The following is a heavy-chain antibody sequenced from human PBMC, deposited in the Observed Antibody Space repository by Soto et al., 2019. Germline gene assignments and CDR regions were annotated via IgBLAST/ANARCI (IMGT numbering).Heavy chain of an antibody. Sequence: QVQLVQSGAEVKKPGASVKVSCKASGYTFTSYAMHWVCQAPGQRLEWMGWINAGNGNTKYSQKFQGRVTITRDTSASTAYMELSSLRSEDTAVYYCARDYGYTFRNIYFDYWGQGTLVTVSS. V-gene: IGHV1-3*01. CDR3: ARDYGYTFRNIYFDY. CDR2: INAGNGNT. CDR1: GYTFTSYA. J-gene: IGHJ4*02. D-gene: IGHD5-18*01.